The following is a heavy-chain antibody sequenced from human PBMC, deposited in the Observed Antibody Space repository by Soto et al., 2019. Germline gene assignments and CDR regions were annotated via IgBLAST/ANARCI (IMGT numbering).Heavy chain of an antibody. J-gene: IGHJ4*02. D-gene: IGHD1-7*01. V-gene: IGHV4-4*07. CDR1: GGSISSYY. Sequence: SETLSLTCTVSGGSISSYYWSWIRQPAGKGLEWIGRIYTSGSTNYNPSLKSRVTMSVDTSKNQFSLKLSSVTAADTAVYYCARLTETEGNWNYPYYFDYWGQGTPVTVSS. CDR2: IYTSGST. CDR3: ARLTETEGNWNYPYYFDY.